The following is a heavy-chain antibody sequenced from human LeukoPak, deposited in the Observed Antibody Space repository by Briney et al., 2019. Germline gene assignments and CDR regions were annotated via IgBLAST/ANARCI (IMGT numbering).Heavy chain of an antibody. CDR1: GFTFSNYW. D-gene: IGHD3-10*01. J-gene: IGHJ4*02. CDR3: ASSRYYYGLGSSPPFDY. Sequence: GGSLRLSCAASGFTFSNYWMTWVGQGPGKGLEWVANIKQDGSEKYYVDAVKGRFTISRDNAKNSLYLQMNNLRAEDTAVYYCASSRYYYGLGSSPPFDYWGQGDLVIVSS. V-gene: IGHV3-7*01. CDR2: IKQDGSEK.